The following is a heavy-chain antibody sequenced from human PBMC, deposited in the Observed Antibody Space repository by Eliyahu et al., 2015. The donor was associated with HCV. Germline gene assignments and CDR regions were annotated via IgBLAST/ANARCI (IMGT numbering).Heavy chain of an antibody. Sequence: EVQLVESGGGLVXPGGSXRLSCXAXGFTFXSYSMNWVRQAPGKGLEWVSSISSSSSYIYYADSVKGRFTISRDNAKNSLYLQMNSLRAEDTAVYYCARDGVTAILGSDDYFDYWGQGTLVTVSS. V-gene: IGHV3-21*01. CDR1: GFTFXSYS. CDR2: ISSSSSYI. CDR3: ARDGVTAILGSDDYFDY. J-gene: IGHJ4*02. D-gene: IGHD2-21*02.